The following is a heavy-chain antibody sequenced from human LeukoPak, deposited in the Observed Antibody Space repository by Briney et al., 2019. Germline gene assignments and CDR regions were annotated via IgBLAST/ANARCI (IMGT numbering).Heavy chain of an antibody. CDR2: ITSSGSTQ. D-gene: IGHD3-9*01. V-gene: IGHV3-11*04. CDR3: VRSRFSLYYDILTGYFDY. Sequence: GGSLRLSCAASGFTFSDYYMSWIRQAPGKGLEWVSYITSSGSTQHYADSVKGRFTISRDNAKNSLYLQMNSLRAEDTAVYYCVRSRFSLYYDILTGYFDYWGQGTLVTVSS. J-gene: IGHJ4*02. CDR1: GFTFSDYY.